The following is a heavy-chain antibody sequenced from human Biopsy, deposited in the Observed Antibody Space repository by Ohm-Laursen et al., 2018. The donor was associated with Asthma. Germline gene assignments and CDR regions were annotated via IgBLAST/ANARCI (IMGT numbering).Heavy chain of an antibody. V-gene: IGHV3-30*18. CDR1: GFTFSHYN. CDR3: AKDRVAGRSYYFDY. Sequence: SLRLSCAASGFTFSHYNMNWVRRAPGKGLEWVAQILFDGRKINYPDSVKGRFTISRDNSKNMVYLQMNSLRPEDTAVYYCAKDRVAGRSYYFDYWGQGSLGTVSS. J-gene: IGHJ4*02. CDR2: ILFDGRKI. D-gene: IGHD6-13*01.